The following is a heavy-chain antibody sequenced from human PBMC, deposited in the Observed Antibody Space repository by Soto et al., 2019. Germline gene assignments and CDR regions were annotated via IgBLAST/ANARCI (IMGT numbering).Heavy chain of an antibody. Sequence: GGSLRLSCAASGFTFSSYAMHWVRQAPGKGLEWVAVISYDGSNKYYADSVKGRFTISRDNSMNTLYLQMNSLRAEDTAVYYCARDLGYYDSSGYFPDDAFDIWGQGTMVTV. CDR3: ARDLGYYDSSGYFPDDAFDI. V-gene: IGHV3-30-3*01. J-gene: IGHJ3*02. CDR2: ISYDGSNK. D-gene: IGHD3-22*01. CDR1: GFTFSSYA.